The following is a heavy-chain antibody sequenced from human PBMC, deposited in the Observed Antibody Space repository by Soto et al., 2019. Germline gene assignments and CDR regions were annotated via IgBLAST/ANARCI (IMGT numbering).Heavy chain of an antibody. D-gene: IGHD1-1*01. Sequence: QVQLQQWGAGLLKPSETLSLSCAVYGASFSGYYWNWIRQPPGKGLDWIGEINQSGSTNYSTSLTTRVTIAEDTCQNQFSLRVSSVTAADTAVYYCARRFSGTGRYFDYWGQGTLVTGSS. V-gene: IGHV4-34*02. CDR3: ARRFSGTGRYFDY. CDR2: INQSGST. CDR1: GASFSGYY. J-gene: IGHJ4*02.